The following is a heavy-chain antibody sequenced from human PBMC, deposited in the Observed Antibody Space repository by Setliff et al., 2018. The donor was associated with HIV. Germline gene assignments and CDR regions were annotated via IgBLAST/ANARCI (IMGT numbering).Heavy chain of an antibody. J-gene: IGHJ4*02. D-gene: IGHD3-10*01. V-gene: IGHV4-39*01. CDR1: GGSISSYF. CDR3: ARQAPSGELYYFDY. Sequence: ASETLSLTCTVSGGSISSYFWGWIRQPPGKGLEWIGTIYYHGSTYYNPSLKSRVTISVDTSKNQFSLKLRSVTAADTAVYYCARQAPSGELYYFDYWGQGTLVTVSS. CDR2: IYYHGST.